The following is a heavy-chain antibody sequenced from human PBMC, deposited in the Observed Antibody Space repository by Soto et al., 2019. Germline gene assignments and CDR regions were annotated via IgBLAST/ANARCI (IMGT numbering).Heavy chain of an antibody. V-gene: IGHV1-58*01. CDR2: IDVGSGNA. D-gene: IGHD4-17*01. CDR3: AEDVGGYIYGLAGH. CDR1: GFTLTSSA. Sequence: SAKPSSKASGFTLTSSALQWLRQARGQRLKWIGWIDVGSGNANYAQMLQARIGIRRDMSTSTAYMELSSLRPEDTPVFYYAEDVGGYIYGLAGHWGPGTLVTVSS. J-gene: IGHJ4*02.